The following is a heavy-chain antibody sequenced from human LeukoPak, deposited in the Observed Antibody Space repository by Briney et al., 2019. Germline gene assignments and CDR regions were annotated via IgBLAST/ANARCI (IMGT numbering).Heavy chain of an antibody. D-gene: IGHD2-21*02. Sequence: PGGSLRLSCAASGFTFSDYWMTWVRQAPGKGLEWVANIKQDGSQIYYVGSVNGRFTISRDNAKSSLSLQMNTLRADDTAVYYCARETYCGGDCYSELWFDPWGQGTLVTVSS. CDR3: ARETYCGGDCYSELWFDP. CDR2: IKQDGSQI. CDR1: GFTFSDYW. J-gene: IGHJ5*02. V-gene: IGHV3-7*05.